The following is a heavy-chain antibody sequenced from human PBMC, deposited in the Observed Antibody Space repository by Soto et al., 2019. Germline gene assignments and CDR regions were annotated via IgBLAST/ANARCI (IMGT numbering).Heavy chain of an antibody. V-gene: IGHV1-69*01. J-gene: IGHJ4*02. CDR3: ARNLYYESAAVFDY. D-gene: IGHD3-22*01. CDR2: IIPSFGTA. Sequence: QVQLVQSGAEVKKPGSSVKVSCKASGGTFSSYAISWVRQAPGQGREWRGGIIPSFGTANYAQKLQGRVTITAEESTSTAYMELSRLRSEDTAVYYCARNLYYESAAVFDYWGQGTLVPVSS. CDR1: GGTFSSYA.